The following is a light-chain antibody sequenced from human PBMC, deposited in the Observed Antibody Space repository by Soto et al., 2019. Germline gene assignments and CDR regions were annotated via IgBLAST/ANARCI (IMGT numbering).Light chain of an antibody. J-gene: IGKJ5*01. V-gene: IGKV3-20*01. CDR1: QRVSSGY. CDR3: QQYGGSPAIT. Sequence: EIVLTQSPGTLSLSPGERATLSCRASQRVSSGYVAWYHQKPGQAPRLLIYGASSRATGIPDRFRASASGTDFTLTISRLEPEDFAVYFCQQYGGSPAITFGQGTRLDNK. CDR2: GAS.